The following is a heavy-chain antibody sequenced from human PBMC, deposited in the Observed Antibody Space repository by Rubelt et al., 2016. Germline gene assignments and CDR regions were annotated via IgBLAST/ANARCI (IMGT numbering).Heavy chain of an antibody. V-gene: IGHV3-23*01. CDR2: ISGSGGDT. D-gene: IGHD3-3*01. CDR1: GFPFSTYA. CDR3: ARDTYRFFDY. Sequence: GESLRLSCAASGFPFSTYAMSWVRQAPGKGLEWVSGISGSGGDTFYADSVKGRFTISRDNAKNSLYLQMNSLRAEDTAVYYCARDTYRFFDYWGQGTLVTVSS. J-gene: IGHJ4*02.